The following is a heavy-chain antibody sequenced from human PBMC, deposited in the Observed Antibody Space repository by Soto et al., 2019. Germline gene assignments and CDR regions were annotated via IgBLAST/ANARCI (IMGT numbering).Heavy chain of an antibody. V-gene: IGHV4-39*01. CDR2: IYYSGST. Sequence: PSETLSLTCTVSGGSISSSSYYWGRIRQPPGKGLEWIGSIYYSGSTYYNPSLKSRVTISVDTSKNQFSLKLSSVTAADTAVYYCFGGSGSYYNHYYGMDVWGQGTTVTVSS. D-gene: IGHD3-10*01. CDR1: GGSISSSSYY. CDR3: FGGSGSYYNHYYGMDV. J-gene: IGHJ6*02.